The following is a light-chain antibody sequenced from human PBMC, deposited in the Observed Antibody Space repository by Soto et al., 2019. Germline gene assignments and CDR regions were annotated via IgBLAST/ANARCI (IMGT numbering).Light chain of an antibody. CDR3: MQALQTGYT. CDR2: LGS. V-gene: IGKV2-28*01. Sequence: DIVMTQSPLSLPVTPGEPASISCRSSQSLLDTNGYHYLDWYLQKPGQSPQLLIYLGSNRASGVPDRFSGSGSGTDFTLKVSRVEAEDVGVYYCMQALQTGYTFGQGTKLEIK. CDR1: QSLLDTNGYHY. J-gene: IGKJ2*01.